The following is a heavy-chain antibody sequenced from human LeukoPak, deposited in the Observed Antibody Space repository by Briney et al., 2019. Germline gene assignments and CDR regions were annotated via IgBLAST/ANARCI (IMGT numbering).Heavy chain of an antibody. D-gene: IGHD6-13*01. CDR2: INPSGGST. CDR3: ARDLGKRSAAGRGGLHY. CDR1: GYTFTSYY. Sequence: ASVKVSCKASGYTFTSYYMHWVRQAPGQGLEWMGIINPSGGSTSYAQKFQGRVTMTRDTSTSTVYMELSSLRSEDTAVYYCARDLGKRSAAGRGGLHYWGQGTLVTVSS. J-gene: IGHJ4*02. V-gene: IGHV1-46*01.